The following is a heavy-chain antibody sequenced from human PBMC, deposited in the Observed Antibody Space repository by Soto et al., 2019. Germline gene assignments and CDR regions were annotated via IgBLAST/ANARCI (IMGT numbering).Heavy chain of an antibody. CDR2: ISWNSGSI. J-gene: IGHJ6*02. CDR3: AKGGSSSWYSYYGMDV. CDR1: GFTFDDYA. D-gene: IGHD6-13*01. V-gene: IGHV3-9*01. Sequence: EVQVLESGGGLAQPGGSLRLSCATSGFTFDDYAMHWVRQAPGKGLEWVSGISWNSGSIGYADSVKGRFTISRDNAKNSLYLQMNRLRADDTALYYCAKGGSSSWYSYYGMDVWGQGTTVTVSS.